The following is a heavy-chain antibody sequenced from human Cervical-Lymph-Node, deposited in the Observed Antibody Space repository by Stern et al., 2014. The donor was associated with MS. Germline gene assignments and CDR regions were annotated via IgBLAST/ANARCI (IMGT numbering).Heavy chain of an antibody. J-gene: IGHJ6*02. D-gene: IGHD4-11*01. Sequence: EVQLVESGGVLVKPGRALSLSCSASGFTFADYAMSWFRQAPGKGLEWIGFIISKPYAETHEYAAAGKGRFTLSNDDSKSIAYLQMNSLRTEDTAVYYCTRPDYSKGYYYYGMDVWGQGTTVTVSS. CDR1: GFTFADYA. CDR3: TRPDYSKGYYYYGMDV. V-gene: IGHV3-49*05. CDR2: IISKPYAETH.